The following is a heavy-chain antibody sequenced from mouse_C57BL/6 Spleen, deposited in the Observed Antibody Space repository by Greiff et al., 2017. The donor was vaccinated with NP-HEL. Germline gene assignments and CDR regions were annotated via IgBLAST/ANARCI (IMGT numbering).Heavy chain of an antibody. CDR1: GYTFTDYN. J-gene: IGHJ2*01. CDR3: ARSLTVDYFDY. CDR2: INPNNGGT. V-gene: IGHV1-22*01. D-gene: IGHD1-2*01. Sequence: VQLKESGPELVKPGASVKMSCKASGYTFTDYNMHWVKQSHGKSLEWIGYINPNNGGTSYNQKFKGKATLTVNKSSSTAYMELRSLTSEDSAVYYCARSLTVDYFDYWGQGTTLTVSS.